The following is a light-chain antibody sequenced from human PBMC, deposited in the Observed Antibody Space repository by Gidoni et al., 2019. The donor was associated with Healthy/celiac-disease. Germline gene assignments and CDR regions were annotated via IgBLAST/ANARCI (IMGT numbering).Light chain of an antibody. CDR3: QAWDSSTVV. Sequence: SYELTQPPSVSVSPGPTASITCSGDKLGDKYACWYQQKPGQSPVLVIYQDSKRPSGIPERFSGSNSGNTATLPISGTQAMDEADYYCQAWDSSTVVFGGGTKLTVL. V-gene: IGLV3-1*01. J-gene: IGLJ2*01. CDR2: QDS. CDR1: KLGDKY.